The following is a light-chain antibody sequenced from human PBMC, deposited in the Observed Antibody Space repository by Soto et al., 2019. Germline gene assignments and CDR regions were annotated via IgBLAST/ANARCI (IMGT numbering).Light chain of an antibody. J-gene: IGLJ3*02. V-gene: IGLV4-60*02. CDR3: ETWYSNTHKV. CDR2: LDRSGSY. Sequence: QSVLTQSSSASASLGSSVKLTCILSSGHSTYIIAWHQQQPGKAPRFMMTLDRSGSYNRGSGVPDRFSGSSSGADRYLTISNLQFEDEGDYYCETWYSNTHKVFGGGTKLTVL. CDR1: SGHSTYI.